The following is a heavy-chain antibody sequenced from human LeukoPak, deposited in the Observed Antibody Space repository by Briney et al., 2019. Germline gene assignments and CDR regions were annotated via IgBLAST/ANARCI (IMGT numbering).Heavy chain of an antibody. CDR2: IYSGGST. Sequence: GGSLRLSCAASGFTVSSNYMSWVRQAPGKGLEWVSVIYSGGSTYYADSVKGRFTISRDNSKNTLYLQMNSLRAEDTAVYYCARVYSSGWYRGGGYSDYWGQGTLVTVSS. CDR3: ARVYSSGWYRGGGYSDY. D-gene: IGHD6-19*01. CDR1: GFTVSSNY. V-gene: IGHV3-66*01. J-gene: IGHJ4*02.